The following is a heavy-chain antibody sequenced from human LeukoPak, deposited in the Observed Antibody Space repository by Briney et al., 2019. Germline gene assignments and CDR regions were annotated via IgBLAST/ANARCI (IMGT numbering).Heavy chain of an antibody. CDR3: TTAVSRGYSYGIDY. CDR2: ISGSGGST. V-gene: IGHV3-23*01. CDR1: GFSFSNYA. J-gene: IGHJ4*02. Sequence: GGSLRLSCAASGFSFSNYAMTWVRQAPGKGLEWVSVISGSGGSTFYADSVQGRFTISRDNSKNTLYLQMNSLKTEDTAVYYCTTAVSRGYSYGIDYWGQGTLVTVSS. D-gene: IGHD5-18*01.